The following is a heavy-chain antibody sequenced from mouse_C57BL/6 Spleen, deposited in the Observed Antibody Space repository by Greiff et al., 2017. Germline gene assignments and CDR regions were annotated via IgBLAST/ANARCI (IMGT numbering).Heavy chain of an antibody. D-gene: IGHD4-1*01. V-gene: IGHV1-19*01. J-gene: IGHJ3*01. CDR2: INPYNGGT. CDR1: GYTFTDYY. Sequence: VQLQQSGPVLVKPGASVKMSCKASGYTFTDYYMNWVKQSHGKSLEWIGVINPYNGGTSYNQKFKGKATLTVDKSSSTAYMELNSLTSEDSAVYYCARGLTGAWFAYWGQGTLVTVSA. CDR3: ARGLTGAWFAY.